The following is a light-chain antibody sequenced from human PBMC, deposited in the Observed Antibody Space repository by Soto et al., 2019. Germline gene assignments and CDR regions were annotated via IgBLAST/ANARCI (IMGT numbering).Light chain of an antibody. Sequence: DIQMTQSPSTLSGSVGDRVTMTCRASQTISSWLAWYQQKPGTAPKVLIYHASNLQSGVPSRFSGSGSGTEFTLTISSLQPDDFATYYCQQYNSYSFGQGTKVDIK. CDR2: HAS. CDR3: QQYNSYS. CDR1: QTISSW. J-gene: IGKJ1*01. V-gene: IGKV1-5*01.